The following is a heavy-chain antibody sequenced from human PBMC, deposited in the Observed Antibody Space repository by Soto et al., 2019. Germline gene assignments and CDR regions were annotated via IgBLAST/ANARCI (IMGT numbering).Heavy chain of an antibody. V-gene: IGHV3-23*01. J-gene: IGHJ4*02. D-gene: IGHD1-26*01. CDR3: AKEGPLWELGD. Sequence: EVQLLESGGGLTQPGGSLRLSCAASGFTFSGYGMSWVRQAPGKGLVWVSGISGSGISTSYADSVKGRFTISRDNSKNTLYLEMYSVRGEDTAVYYCAKEGPLWELGDRGQGTLVTVSS. CDR1: GFTFSGYG. CDR2: ISGSGIST.